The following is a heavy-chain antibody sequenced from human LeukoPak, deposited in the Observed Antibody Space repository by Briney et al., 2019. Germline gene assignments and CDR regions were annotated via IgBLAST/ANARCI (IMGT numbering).Heavy chain of an antibody. V-gene: IGHV3-48*02. CDR2: ITSSTM. CDR1: GFTFSSYS. J-gene: IGHJ4*02. Sequence: HAGGSLRLSCAASGFTFSSYSMNWVRQAPGKGLEWVSYITSSTMYYAHSVKGRFTISRDNAKNSLYLQMNSLRDEDTAVYYCARGYSWYYFDYWGQGTLVTVSS. CDR3: ARGYSWYYFDY. D-gene: IGHD5-18*01.